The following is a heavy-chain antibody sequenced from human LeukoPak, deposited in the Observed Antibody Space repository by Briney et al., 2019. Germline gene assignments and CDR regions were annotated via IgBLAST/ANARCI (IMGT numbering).Heavy chain of an antibody. J-gene: IGHJ6*02. V-gene: IGHV3-9*01. CDR3: AKDSGYYYGSGSYRAPSYGMDV. D-gene: IGHD3-10*01. CDR2: ISGNSGVI. Sequence: GGSLGLSCEASGYTFEDYAMHWARHPRGKGLVWASDISGNSGVIGSADSVRGRFTISRDNAKNSLYLQMNSLRAEDTALYYCAKDSGYYYGSGSYRAPSYGMDVWGQGTTVTVSS. CDR1: GYTFEDYA.